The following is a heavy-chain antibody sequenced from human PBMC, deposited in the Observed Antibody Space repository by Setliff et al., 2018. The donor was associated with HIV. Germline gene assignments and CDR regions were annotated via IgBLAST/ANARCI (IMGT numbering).Heavy chain of an antibody. J-gene: IGHJ4*02. CDR2: INTSYGTS. D-gene: IGHD3-10*01. Sequence: SVKVSCKASGGTFSDYTIYWVRQAPGQGLEWMGGINTSYGTSNYAQKFQGRVTITADESTNTAYMQLTSLRSEDTAVYFCARSLMVRGLITDDSWGQGTLVTVSS. V-gene: IGHV1-69*13. CDR1: GGTFSDYT. CDR3: ARSLMVRGLITDDS.